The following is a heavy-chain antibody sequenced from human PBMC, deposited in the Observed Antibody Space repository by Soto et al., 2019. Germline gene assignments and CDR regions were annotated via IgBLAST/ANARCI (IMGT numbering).Heavy chain of an antibody. D-gene: IGHD2-15*01. CDR3: ARQLYCSGGSCYWENWFDP. V-gene: IGHV4-39*01. CDR2: IYYSGSP. Sequence: SETLSLTCTVSGGSIRSSSYYWGWIRQPPGKGLEWIGSIYYSGSPYYNPSLKSRVTISVDTSKNQFSLKLSSVTAADTAVYYCARQLYCSGGSCYWENWFDPWGQGTLVTVS. J-gene: IGHJ5*02. CDR1: GGSIRSSSYY.